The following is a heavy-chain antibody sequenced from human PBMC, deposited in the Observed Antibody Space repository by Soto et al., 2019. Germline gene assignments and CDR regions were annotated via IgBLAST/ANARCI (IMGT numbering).Heavy chain of an antibody. CDR2: ISGSGGST. D-gene: IGHD3-10*01. V-gene: IGHV3-23*01. CDR1: GFTFSSYA. CDR3: AKGGRWFGELSVNWFDP. Sequence: LRLSCAASGFTFSSYAMSWVRQAPGKGLERVSAISGSGGSTYYADSVKGRFTISRDNSKNTLYLQMNSLRAEDTAVYYCAKGGRWFGELSVNWFDPWGQGTLVTVSS. J-gene: IGHJ5*02.